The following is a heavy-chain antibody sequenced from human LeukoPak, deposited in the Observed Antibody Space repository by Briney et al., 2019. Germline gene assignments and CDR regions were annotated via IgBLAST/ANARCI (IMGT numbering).Heavy chain of an antibody. CDR1: GFLFSSYA. J-gene: IGHJ4*02. CDR2: ISYDGNKQ. D-gene: IGHD3-10*01. CDR3: AKESWYQYGSRSPLPIDN. Sequence: GGSLRLSGAASGFLFSSYAMHWVRQAPGKGLEWVAVISYDGNKQYYGDSVKGRFTISRDNSKNTLYLQMNSLRHEDTAVYYCAKESWYQYGSRSPLPIDNWGQGTLVTVSS. V-gene: IGHV3-30*18.